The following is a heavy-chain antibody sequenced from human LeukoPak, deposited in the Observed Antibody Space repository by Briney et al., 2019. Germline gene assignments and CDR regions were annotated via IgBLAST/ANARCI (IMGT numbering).Heavy chain of an antibody. D-gene: IGHD3-10*02. J-gene: IGHJ4*02. Sequence: GASVKVSCKASGYTFIYYYMHWVRQAPGQGLEWRAWGSENSGATGYARKFQGSVTVTRYTSISTAYMELSSLRSDDTAVYYCVRSYGRAYYQLDYWGQGTLVTVSS. CDR3: VRSYGRAYYQLDY. CDR1: GYTFIYYY. CDR2: GSENSGAT. V-gene: IGHV1-2*02.